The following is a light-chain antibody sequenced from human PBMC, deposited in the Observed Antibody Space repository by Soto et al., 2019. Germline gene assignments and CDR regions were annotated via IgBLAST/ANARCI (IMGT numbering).Light chain of an antibody. V-gene: IGLV8-61*01. CDR2: STN. CDR1: SASVLTSYC. CDR3: ALYVGSGTVV. J-gene: IGLJ2*01. Sequence: QTVVSQEPSFSVSPGETVTLTCGLTSASVLTSYCPSWYQQTPGQAPRTLIYSTNIRSSGVPDRFSGSILGNKAALTITGAQADDESDYYCALYVGSGTVVFGGGTKVTVL.